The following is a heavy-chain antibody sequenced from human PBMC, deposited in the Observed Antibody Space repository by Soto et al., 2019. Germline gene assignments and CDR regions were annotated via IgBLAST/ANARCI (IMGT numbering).Heavy chain of an antibody. CDR3: AQYSRAEHLGES. V-gene: IGHV3-23*01. Sequence: HPGGSLRLSCADSGFTFGSRHMAWVRQAPGKGLEWVSAISNDGDYTFYIDSVRGRFTISRDNSNNILHLQMNALRADDTAMYYCAQYSRAEHLGESWGQGTLVTVSS. CDR2: ISNDGDYT. J-gene: IGHJ4*02. D-gene: IGHD1-26*01. CDR1: GFTFGSRH.